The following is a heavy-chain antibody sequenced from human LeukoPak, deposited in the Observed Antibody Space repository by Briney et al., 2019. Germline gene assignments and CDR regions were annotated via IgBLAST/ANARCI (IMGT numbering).Heavy chain of an antibody. CDR2: VNSSGGST. D-gene: IGHD2-15*01. CDR1: GYTFTSYC. V-gene: IGHV1-46*01. J-gene: IGHJ3*02. Sequence: ASVKVSCKASGYTFTSYCMNWVRQAPGKGLEWMGIVNSSGGSTTYAQKFQARVTMTRDTSTSTVYLELSSLRSEDTAVYYCARAQGYCSGGSWYSGAFDIWGQGTIITVSS. CDR3: ARAQGYCSGGSWYSGAFDI.